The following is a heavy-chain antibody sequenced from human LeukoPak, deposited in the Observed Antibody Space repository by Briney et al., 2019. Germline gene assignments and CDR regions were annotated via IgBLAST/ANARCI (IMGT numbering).Heavy chain of an antibody. D-gene: IGHD6-6*01. Sequence: PGGSLRLSCAASGFTFSSYSMNWVRQAPGKGLEWVSSNSSSSSYIYYADSVKGRFTISRDNAKNSLYLQMNSLRAEDTAVYYCARDQGAARPDTFDYWGQGTLVTVSS. CDR3: ARDQGAARPDTFDY. CDR1: GFTFSSYS. CDR2: NSSSSSYI. V-gene: IGHV3-21*01. J-gene: IGHJ4*02.